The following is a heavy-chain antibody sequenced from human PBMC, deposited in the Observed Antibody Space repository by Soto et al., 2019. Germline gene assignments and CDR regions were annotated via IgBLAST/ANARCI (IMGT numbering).Heavy chain of an antibody. Sequence: PSETLSLTCTVSGCSISSYYWSWIRQPPGKGLEWIGYIYYSGSTNYNPSLNSRLTMSINTSKNQFSLKLTSVTAADTAVYYCAREKHSGSPFYFDYLGQGTLVTVSS. CDR1: GCSISSYY. D-gene: IGHD1-26*01. CDR2: IYYSGST. CDR3: AREKHSGSPFYFDY. V-gene: IGHV4-59*12. J-gene: IGHJ4*02.